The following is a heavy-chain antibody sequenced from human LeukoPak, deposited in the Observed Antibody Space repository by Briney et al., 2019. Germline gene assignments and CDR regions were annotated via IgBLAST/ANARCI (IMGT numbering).Heavy chain of an antibody. CDR3: AKAGPANY. Sequence: PGRSLRLSCAASGFTFSAHGMHWVRQAPGKGLEWVALTWYDGSSEYYAASVKGRLTISRDNSKNTLYLQMNSLRAEDTAVYYCAKAGPANYWGQGTLVTVSS. J-gene: IGHJ4*02. CDR2: TWYDGSSE. V-gene: IGHV3-33*06. CDR1: GFTFSAHG.